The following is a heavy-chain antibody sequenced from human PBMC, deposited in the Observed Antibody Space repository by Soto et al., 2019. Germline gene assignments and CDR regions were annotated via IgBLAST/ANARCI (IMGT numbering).Heavy chain of an antibody. D-gene: IGHD2-15*01. Sequence: SETLSLTCAVYGGSFSGYYWSWVRQPPGKGLEWIGEIYHSGSTNYNPSLKSRVTISVDKSKNQFSLKLSSVTAADTAVYYCARVLVEDFDYWGQGTLVTVSS. V-gene: IGHV4-34*01. CDR1: GGSFSGYY. J-gene: IGHJ4*02. CDR2: IYHSGST. CDR3: ARVLVEDFDY.